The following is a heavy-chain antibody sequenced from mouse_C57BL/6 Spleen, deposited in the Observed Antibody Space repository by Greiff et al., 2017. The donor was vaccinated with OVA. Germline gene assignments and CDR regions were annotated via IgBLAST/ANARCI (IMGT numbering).Heavy chain of an antibody. CDR1: GYAFSSSW. Sequence: VQLQQSGPELVKPGASVKISCKASGYAFSSSWMNWVKQRPGKGLEWIGRIYPGDGDTNYNGKFKGKATLTADKSSSTAYMQLSSLTSEDSAVYFCAREEGGTSYYWYFDVWGTGTTVTVSS. CDR3: AREEGGTSYYWYFDV. D-gene: IGHD4-1*01. V-gene: IGHV1-82*01. CDR2: IYPGDGDT. J-gene: IGHJ1*03.